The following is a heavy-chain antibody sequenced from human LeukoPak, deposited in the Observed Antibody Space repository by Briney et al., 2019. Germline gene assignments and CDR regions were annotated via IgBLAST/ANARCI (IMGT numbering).Heavy chain of an antibody. CDR1: GFTFSSYA. V-gene: IGHV3-48*04. CDR2: IGSSGSTI. CDR3: ARNFRQPMIVVGSFDY. J-gene: IGHJ4*02. Sequence: GGSLRLSCAASGFTFSSYAMSWVRQAPGKGLEWVSYIGSSGSTIYYADSVKGRFTISRDNAKNSLFLQMNSLRAEDTALYYCARNFRQPMIVVGSFDYGGQGTLVTVSS. D-gene: IGHD3-22*01.